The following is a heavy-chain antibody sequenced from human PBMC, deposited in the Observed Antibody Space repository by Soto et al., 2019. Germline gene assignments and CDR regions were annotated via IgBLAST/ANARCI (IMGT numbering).Heavy chain of an antibody. D-gene: IGHD1-7*01. CDR2: ISYDGSNK. Sequence: QVPLVESGGGVVQPGRSLRLSCAASGFTFSSYGMHWVRQAPGKGLEWVAVISYDGSNKYYADSVKGRFTISRDNSKNTLYLQMNSLRAEDTAVYYCAKDRLELREYFDYWGQGTLVTVSS. CDR3: AKDRLELREYFDY. J-gene: IGHJ4*02. V-gene: IGHV3-30*18. CDR1: GFTFSSYG.